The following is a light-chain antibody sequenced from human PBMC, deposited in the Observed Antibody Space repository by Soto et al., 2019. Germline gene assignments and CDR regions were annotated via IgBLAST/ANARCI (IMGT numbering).Light chain of an antibody. J-gene: IGKJ4*01. CDR1: QSVSSY. CDR2: DAS. V-gene: IGKV3-11*01. CDR3: QQRSNWGHT. Sequence: EIVLTQSPATLSLSPGERATLSCRASQSVSSYLAWYQQKPGQAPRLLIYDASNRATGIPARFSGSGSGTDFTLTISSPEPDDFAVYYCQQRSNWGHTFGGGTKVEIK.